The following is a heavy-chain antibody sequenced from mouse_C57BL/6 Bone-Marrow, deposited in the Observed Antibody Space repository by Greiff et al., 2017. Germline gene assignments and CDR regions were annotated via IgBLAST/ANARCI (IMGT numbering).Heavy chain of an antibody. CDR1: GYTFTSYW. CDR2: IDPSDSYT. Sequence: QVQLQQPGAELVMPGASVKLSCKASGYTFTSYWMHWVKQRPGQGLEWIGEIDPSDSYTNYNQKFKGKSTLTVDKSSRTAYMQLSSLTSEDSAVYYCAREFKGAMDYWGQGTSVTVSS. CDR3: AREFKGAMDY. J-gene: IGHJ4*01. V-gene: IGHV1-69*01.